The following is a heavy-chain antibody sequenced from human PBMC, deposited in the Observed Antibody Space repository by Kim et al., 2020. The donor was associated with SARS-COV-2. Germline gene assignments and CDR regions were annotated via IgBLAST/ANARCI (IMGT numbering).Heavy chain of an antibody. CDR1: GYTFTSYY. CDR2: INPSGGST. Sequence: ASVKVSCKASGYTFTSYYMHWVRQAPGQGLEWMGIINPSGGSTSYAQKFQGRVTMTRDTSTSTVYMELSSLRSEDTAVYYCASDYYDSSGYYFSYAFDIWGQGTMVTVSS. J-gene: IGHJ3*02. D-gene: IGHD3-22*01. CDR3: ASDYYDSSGYYFSYAFDI. V-gene: IGHV1-46*01.